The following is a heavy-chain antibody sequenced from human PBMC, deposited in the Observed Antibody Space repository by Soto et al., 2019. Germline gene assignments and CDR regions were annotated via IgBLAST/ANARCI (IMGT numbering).Heavy chain of an antibody. CDR1: GFTFSSYA. CDR3: ARSVVVVVAATDY. CDR2: ISYDGSNK. Sequence: GGSLRLSCAASGFTFSSYAMHWVRQAPGKGLEWVAVISYDGSNKYYADSVKGRFTISRDNSKNTLYLQMNSLRAEDTAVYYCARSVVVVVAATDYWGQGTLVTVSS. J-gene: IGHJ4*02. D-gene: IGHD2-15*01. V-gene: IGHV3-30-3*01.